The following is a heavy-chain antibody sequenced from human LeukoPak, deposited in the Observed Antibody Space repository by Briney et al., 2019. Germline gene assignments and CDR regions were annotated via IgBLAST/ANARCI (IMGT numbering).Heavy chain of an antibody. Sequence: PGGSLSLSCAASGFTLSHYYMTWIRQAPGKGLEWLSCISSSGDTIYYADSVKGRFTVSRDNAENSLYLQMNSLRAEDTAIYYCARQGSEIDYWGQGTLVTVSS. CDR3: ARQGSEIDY. CDR2: ISSSGDTI. CDR1: GFTLSHYY. J-gene: IGHJ4*02. V-gene: IGHV3-11*01.